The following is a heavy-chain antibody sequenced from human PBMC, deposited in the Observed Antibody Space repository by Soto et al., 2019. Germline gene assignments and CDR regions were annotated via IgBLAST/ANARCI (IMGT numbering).Heavy chain of an antibody. CDR2: INGGGGST. Sequence: GGSPRLSCAAAGFTFSRYAMSWVRQAPGKRLEWVSAINGGGGSTYYADSVKGRFTISRDNSKNTLYLQMNSLRAEDTALYYCAKGDTTWYDFDYWGQGTLVTVSS. J-gene: IGHJ4*02. D-gene: IGHD6-13*01. V-gene: IGHV3-23*01. CDR3: AKGDTTWYDFDY. CDR1: GFTFSRYA.